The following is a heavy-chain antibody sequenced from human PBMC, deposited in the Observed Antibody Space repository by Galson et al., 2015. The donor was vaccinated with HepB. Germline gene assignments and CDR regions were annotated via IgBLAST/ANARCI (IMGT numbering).Heavy chain of an antibody. CDR1: GGSISSGGYY. J-gene: IGHJ4*02. CDR2: IYYSGST. Sequence: TLSLTCTVSGGSISSGGYYWSWIRQHPGKGLEWIGYIYYSGSTYYNPSLKSRVTISVDTSKNQFSLKLSSVTAADTAVYYCARRTISTIIGGYYFDYWGQGTLVTVSS. CDR3: ARRTISTIIGGYYFDY. V-gene: IGHV4-31*03. D-gene: IGHD5-24*01.